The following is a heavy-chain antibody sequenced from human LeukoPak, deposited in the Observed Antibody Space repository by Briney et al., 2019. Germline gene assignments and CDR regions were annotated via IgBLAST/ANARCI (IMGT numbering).Heavy chain of an antibody. CDR1: GFTFSSYG. D-gene: IGHD3-22*01. V-gene: IGHV3-33*06. J-gene: IGHJ4*02. CDR3: AKDLGIVGSAFDY. Sequence: RAGGSLRLSCAASGFTFSSYGMHWVRQAPGKGLEWVAVIWYDGSNKYYADSVKGRFTISRDNSKNTLYLQMNSLRAEDTAVYYCAKDLGIVGSAFDYWGQGTLVTVSS. CDR2: IWYDGSNK.